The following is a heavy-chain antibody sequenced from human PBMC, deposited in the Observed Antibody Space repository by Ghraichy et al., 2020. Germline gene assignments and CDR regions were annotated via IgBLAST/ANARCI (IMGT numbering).Heavy chain of an antibody. Sequence: SETLSLTCAVYGGSFSGYYWSWIRQPPGKGLEWIGEINHSGSTNYNPSLKSRVTISVDTSKNQFSLKLSSVTAADTAVYYCARWDWNFGSNWFDPWGQGTLVTVSS. CDR2: INHSGST. D-gene: IGHD1-1*01. CDR3: ARWDWNFGSNWFDP. J-gene: IGHJ5*02. V-gene: IGHV4-34*01. CDR1: GGSFSGYY.